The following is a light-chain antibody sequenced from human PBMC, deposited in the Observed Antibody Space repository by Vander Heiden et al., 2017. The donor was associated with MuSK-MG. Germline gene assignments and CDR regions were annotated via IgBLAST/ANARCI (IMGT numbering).Light chain of an antibody. J-gene: IGLJ1*01. CDR3: NARERSGDNGV. Sequence: SSELTQDPAVSVALGQTVRITCQGDSLRTYYATWYQQTPGQAPVLCVFAKNNRTSRHSGIPDRFSGSSSGDTASLTITGAQAEDEAGYYCNARERSGDNGVFGTGTKVTVL. CDR2: AKN. CDR1: SLRTYY. V-gene: IGLV3-19*01.